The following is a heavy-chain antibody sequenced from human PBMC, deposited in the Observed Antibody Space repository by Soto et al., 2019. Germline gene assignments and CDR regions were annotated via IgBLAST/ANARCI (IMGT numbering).Heavy chain of an antibody. Sequence: ASETMSLTCSVSGGSISSSSYYWGWIRQPPGKGLEWIGSIYYSGSTYYNPYLKSRVTISVDTSKNKFSLKLSAVTATDTSLYYYARLVCELRNRFDPRSQRTIVTVPS. D-gene: IGHD1-7*01. CDR2: IYYSGST. V-gene: IGHV4-39*01. CDR3: ARLVCELRNRFDP. CDR1: GGSISSSSYY. J-gene: IGHJ5*02.